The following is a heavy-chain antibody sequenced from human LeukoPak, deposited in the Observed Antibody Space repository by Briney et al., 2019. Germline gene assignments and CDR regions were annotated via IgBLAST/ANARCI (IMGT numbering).Heavy chain of an antibody. J-gene: IGHJ4*02. CDR3: ARQPRGCSSTSCYHFDY. D-gene: IGHD2-2*01. V-gene: IGHV4-4*09. Sequence: SETLSLTCTVSGGSISSYYWSWIRQPPGKGLEWIGYIYTSGSTNYNPSLKSRVTISVDTSKNQFSLKLSSVTAADTAVYYCARQPRGCSSTSCYHFDYWGQGTLVTVFS. CDR2: IYTSGST. CDR1: GGSISSYY.